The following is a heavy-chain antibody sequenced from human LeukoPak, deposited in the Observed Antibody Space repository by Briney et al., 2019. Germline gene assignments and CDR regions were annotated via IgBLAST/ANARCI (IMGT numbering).Heavy chain of an antibody. Sequence: SETLSPTCTVSGGSVSSSSYYWGWIRQPPGKGLEWIGSIYYSGSTYYNPSLKSRVTISVDTSKNQFSLKLSSVTAADTAVYYCARERGWELLDDYWGQGTLVTVSS. D-gene: IGHD1-26*01. V-gene: IGHV4-39*07. CDR2: IYYSGST. CDR1: GGSVSSSSYY. CDR3: ARERGWELLDDY. J-gene: IGHJ4*02.